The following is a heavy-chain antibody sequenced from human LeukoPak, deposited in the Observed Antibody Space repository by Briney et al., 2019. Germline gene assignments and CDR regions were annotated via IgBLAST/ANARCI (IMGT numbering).Heavy chain of an antibody. CDR2: IYTSGST. D-gene: IGHD2-15*01. Sequence: SETLSLTCTVSGGSISSYYWSWIRQPAGKGLEWIGRIYTSGSTNYNPSLKSRVTMSVDTSKNQFSLKLSSVTAADTAVYYCARAVEDGYCSGGSCYAVAFDIWGQGTMVTVSS. V-gene: IGHV4-4*07. J-gene: IGHJ3*02. CDR3: ARAVEDGYCSGGSCYAVAFDI. CDR1: GGSISSYY.